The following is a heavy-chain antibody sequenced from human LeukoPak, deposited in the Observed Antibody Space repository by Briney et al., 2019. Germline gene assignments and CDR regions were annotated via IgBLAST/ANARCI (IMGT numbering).Heavy chain of an antibody. CDR3: ARGSLLGGGFDY. V-gene: IGHV1-69*13. CDR2: IIPIFGTA. CDR1: GGTFSSYA. D-gene: IGHD1-26*01. J-gene: IGHJ4*02. Sequence: SVKVSCKASGGTFSSYAISWVRQAPGQGLEWMGGIIPIFGTANYAQKFQGRVTITADESTSTVYMELSSLRSEDTAVYYCARGSLLGGGFDYWGQGTLVTVSS.